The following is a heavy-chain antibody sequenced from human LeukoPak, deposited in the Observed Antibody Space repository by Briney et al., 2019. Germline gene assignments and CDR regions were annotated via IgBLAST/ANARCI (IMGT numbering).Heavy chain of an antibody. Sequence: SQTLSLTCASSGDSVSSNSAAWNWIRQSLSRGLEWLGRTYYRSKWYNDYAVSVKSRITINPDTSKNQFSLQLNSVTPEDTAVYYCARGACYSCAFRIWGQGTMVTVSS. CDR3: ARGACYSCAFRI. J-gene: IGHJ3*02. D-gene: IGHD2-15*01. CDR1: GDSVSSNSAA. CDR2: TYYRSKWYN. V-gene: IGHV6-1*01.